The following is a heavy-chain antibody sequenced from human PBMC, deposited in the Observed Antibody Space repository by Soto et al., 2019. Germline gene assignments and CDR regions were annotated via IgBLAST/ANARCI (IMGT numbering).Heavy chain of an antibody. Sequence: QVQLVQSGAEVKKPGASVKVSCKASGYTFTSYAMHWVRQAPGQRLEWMGWINAGNGNTKYSQKFQGRVTITRDTSASTAYMELSSLRSEDTAVYYCARVPACGWPWAFDIWGQGTMVTVSS. J-gene: IGHJ3*02. D-gene: IGHD6-19*01. V-gene: IGHV1-3*01. CDR1: GYTFTSYA. CDR3: ARVPACGWPWAFDI. CDR2: INAGNGNT.